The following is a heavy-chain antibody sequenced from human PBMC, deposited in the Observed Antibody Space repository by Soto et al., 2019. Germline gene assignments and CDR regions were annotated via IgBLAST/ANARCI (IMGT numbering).Heavy chain of an antibody. J-gene: IGHJ6*02. Sequence: ASVKVSCKASGYTFTSYGISWVRQAPGQGLEWMGWISAYNGNTNYAQNLQGRVTMTTDTSTSTAYMELRSLRSDDTAVYYCARVENTIFGVVIAYYYFGMDVWGPGTTVTVSS. CDR3: ARVENTIFGVVIAYYYFGMDV. CDR1: GYTFTSYG. V-gene: IGHV1-18*04. CDR2: ISAYNGNT. D-gene: IGHD3-3*01.